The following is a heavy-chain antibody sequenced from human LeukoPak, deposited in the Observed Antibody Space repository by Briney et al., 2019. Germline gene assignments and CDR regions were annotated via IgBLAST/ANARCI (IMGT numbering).Heavy chain of an antibody. Sequence: ASVKVSCKTSGYTFIDYYLHWVRQAPGQGREWMGWINPKSGGTNDAQNFQGRVTMTKDTYISTANMEVSGLRSDETAVYFCARGGGTNFGVITDWGQGTLVTVSS. CDR3: ARGGGTNFGVITD. V-gene: IGHV1-2*02. D-gene: IGHD3-3*01. J-gene: IGHJ4*02. CDR1: GYTFIDYY. CDR2: INPKSGGT.